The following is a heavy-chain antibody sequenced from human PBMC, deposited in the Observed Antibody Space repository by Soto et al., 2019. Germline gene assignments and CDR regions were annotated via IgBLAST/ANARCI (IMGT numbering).Heavy chain of an antibody. V-gene: IGHV1-18*01. CDR1: GYTFTSYG. CDR2: ISAYNGNT. J-gene: IGHJ4*02. CDR3: VREVSGDYDSSGYTIDY. Sequence: QVQLVQSGAEVKKPGASVKVSCKASGYTFTSYGISWVRQAPGQGLEWMGWISAYNGNTNNAQKLQGRVTMTTDTATSTADMDLRSLRADDTAVYYCVREVSGDYDSSGYTIDYWGQGTLVTVSS. D-gene: IGHD3-22*01.